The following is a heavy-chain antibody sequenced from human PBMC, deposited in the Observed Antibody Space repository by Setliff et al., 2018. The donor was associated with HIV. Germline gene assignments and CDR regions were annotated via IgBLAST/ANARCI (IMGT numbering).Heavy chain of an antibody. D-gene: IGHD3-22*01. CDR2: INQDGSEK. V-gene: IGHV3-7*01. Sequence: GGSLRLSCAASGFTFTSYWMIWVRQAPGQGLEWVANINQDGSEKNYVDSVKGRFTISRDNAKNSLYLQMDSLRAEDTAVSYCARSHYDSRGYYYRGDAFDIWGLGTMVTVSS. J-gene: IGHJ3*02. CDR3: ARSHYDSRGYYYRGDAFDI. CDR1: GFTFTSYW.